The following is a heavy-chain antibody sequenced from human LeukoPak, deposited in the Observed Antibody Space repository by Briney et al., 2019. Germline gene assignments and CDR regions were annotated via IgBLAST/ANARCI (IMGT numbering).Heavy chain of an antibody. CDR3: ARERNYGDYGNAFDV. V-gene: IGHV1-2*02. J-gene: IGHJ3*01. D-gene: IGHD4-17*01. Sequence: ASVKLSCKASGYTFTDYYIHWMRQAPGQGLEWMGWINSKRGVTTYAQKFQGGVTMTRDTSITTAYMELTRLRSDDTTIYYCARERNYGDYGNAFDVWGQGTKVTVSS. CDR2: INSKRGVT. CDR1: GYTFTDYY.